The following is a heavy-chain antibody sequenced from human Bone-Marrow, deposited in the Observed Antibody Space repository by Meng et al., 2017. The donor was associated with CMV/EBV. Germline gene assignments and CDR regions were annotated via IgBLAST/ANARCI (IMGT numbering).Heavy chain of an antibody. J-gene: IGHJ5*02. CDR3: AIIRGVTMVRGVHNWFDP. CDR2: IIPIFGTA. Sequence: TFRSYAISWVRQAPGQGLEWMGGIIPIFGTANYAQKFQGRVTITTDESTSTAYMELSSLRSEDTAVYYCAIIRGVTMVRGVHNWFDPWGHGTLVTVSS. V-gene: IGHV1-69*05. D-gene: IGHD3-10*01. CDR1: TFRSYA.